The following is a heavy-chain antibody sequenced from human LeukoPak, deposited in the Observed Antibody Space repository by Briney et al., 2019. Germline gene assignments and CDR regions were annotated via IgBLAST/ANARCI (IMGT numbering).Heavy chain of an antibody. CDR3: AKDIYPRDSSGYYFDY. CDR2: ISWDGGST. D-gene: IGHD6-25*01. J-gene: IGHJ4*02. CDR1: GFTFDDYT. Sequence: GGSLRLSCAASGFTFDDYTMHWVRQAPGKGLEWVSLISWDGGSTYYADSVKGRFTISRDNSENSLYLQMNSLRTEDTALYYCAKDIYPRDSSGYYFDYWGQGTLVTVSS. V-gene: IGHV3-43*01.